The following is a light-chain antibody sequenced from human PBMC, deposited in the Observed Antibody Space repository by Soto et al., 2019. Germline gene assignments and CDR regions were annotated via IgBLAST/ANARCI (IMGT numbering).Light chain of an antibody. J-gene: IGKJ1*01. Sequence: DIVITQSPDSLAVSLGERATLNCKSSQSVLSSANHKNYLAWYQQKLVQPPKLLSYWASTGESGVPDRFSGSGSGTDFTLTISRRQAEEVAVYFCQQYYTTPRMCGQGTKVEIK. CDR1: QSVLSSANHKNY. V-gene: IGKV4-1*01. CDR2: WAS. CDR3: QQYYTTPRM.